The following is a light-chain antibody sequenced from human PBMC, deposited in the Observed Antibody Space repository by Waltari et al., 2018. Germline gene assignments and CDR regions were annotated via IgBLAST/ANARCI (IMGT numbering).Light chain of an antibody. CDR1: SSDVGGYNY. CDR3: SSYAGNNIYV. J-gene: IGLJ1*01. V-gene: IGLV2-8*01. Sequence: QSALTQPPSASGSPGQSVTISCTGTSSDVGGYNYVSWYQQHPGKAPKLMISEVSKQPSGVPDRVSGSKSGNTASLTVSGLQAEEDADYYCSSYAGNNIYVFGAGTKVTVL. CDR2: EVS.